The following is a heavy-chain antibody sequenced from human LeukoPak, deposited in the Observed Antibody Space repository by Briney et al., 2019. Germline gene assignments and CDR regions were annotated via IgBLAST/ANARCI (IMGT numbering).Heavy chain of an antibody. Sequence: PSETLSLTCTVSGGSISSGGYYWSWIRQHPGKGLEWIGYIYYSGSTYYNPSLKSRVTISVDTSKNQFSLKLSSVTAADTAVYYCARGYVWGSYRSYYFDYWGQGTLVTVSS. CDR2: IYYSGST. V-gene: IGHV4-31*03. CDR1: GGSISSGGYY. D-gene: IGHD3-16*02. CDR3: ARGYVWGSYRSYYFDY. J-gene: IGHJ4*02.